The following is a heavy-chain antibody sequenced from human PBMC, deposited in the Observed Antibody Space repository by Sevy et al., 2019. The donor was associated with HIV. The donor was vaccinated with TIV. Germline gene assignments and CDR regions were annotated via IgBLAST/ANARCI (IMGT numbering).Heavy chain of an antibody. CDR3: ARDPGVEVPAAIPHSYFDY. J-gene: IGHJ4*02. D-gene: IGHD2-2*01. CDR1: GGTFSSYA. CDR2: IIPIFGTA. V-gene: IGHV1-69*13. Sequence: ASVKVSCKASGGTFSSYAISWVRQAPGQGLEWMGGIIPIFGTANYAQKFQGRVTITADESTSTAYMELSSLRSEDTAVYYCARDPGVEVPAAIPHSYFDYWGQGTLVTVSS.